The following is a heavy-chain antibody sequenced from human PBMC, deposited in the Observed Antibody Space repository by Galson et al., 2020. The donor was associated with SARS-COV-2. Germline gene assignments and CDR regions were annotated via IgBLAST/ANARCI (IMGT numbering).Heavy chain of an antibody. Sequence: SETLSLTCAVYGGSFSGYYWSWIRQPPGKGLEWIGEINHSGSTNYNPSLKSRVTISVDTSKNQFSLKLSSVTAADTAVYYCARGAITIFGVDYYYYGMDVWGQGTTVTVSS. CDR3: ARGAITIFGVDYYYYGMDV. CDR2: INHSGST. J-gene: IGHJ6*02. D-gene: IGHD3-3*01. V-gene: IGHV4-34*01. CDR1: GGSFSGYY.